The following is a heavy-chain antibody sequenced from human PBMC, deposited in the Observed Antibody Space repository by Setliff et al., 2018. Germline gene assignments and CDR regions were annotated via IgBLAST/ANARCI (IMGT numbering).Heavy chain of an antibody. J-gene: IGHJ4*02. CDR2: IYYSGAT. D-gene: IGHD6-19*01. V-gene: IGHV4-59*08. Sequence: PSETLSLTCSVSGDSINPYYWTWIRQPPGKGLEWIGFIYYSGATTYNPSLKSRVTISVDMSKNQFSLKLSSVIAADTAVYYCARGVSSVSWTPRYWGRGILVTVSS. CDR3: ARGVSSVSWTPRY. CDR1: GDSINPYY.